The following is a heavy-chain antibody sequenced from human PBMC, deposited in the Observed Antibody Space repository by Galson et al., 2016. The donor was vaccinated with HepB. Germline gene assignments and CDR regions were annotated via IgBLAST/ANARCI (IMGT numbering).Heavy chain of an antibody. CDR3: ASGRYYYGSEY. V-gene: IGHV4-61*01. D-gene: IGHD3-10*01. CDR2: IYYSGST. CDR1: GDSVSSGNYY. J-gene: IGHJ4*02. Sequence: ETLSLTCTVSGDSVSSGNYYWTWIRQPPGKGLEWIGYIYYSGSTNYNPSLKSRVTISVDTSKNQFSLKLSSVTAADTAVYYCASGRYYYGSEYWGQGTLVIVSS.